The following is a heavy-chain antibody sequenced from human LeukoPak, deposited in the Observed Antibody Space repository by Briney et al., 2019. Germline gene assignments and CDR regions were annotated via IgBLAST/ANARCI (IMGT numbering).Heavy chain of an antibody. V-gene: IGHV1-2*02. Sequence: ASVKVSCKASGYTFTGYYMHWVRQAPGQGLEWMGWINPNSGGTNYAQKFQGRVTITRNTSISTAYMELSSLRSEDTAVYYCARKFTLYYYDSSGAFDIWGQGTMVTVSS. CDR2: INPNSGGT. D-gene: IGHD3-22*01. CDR1: GYTFTGYY. J-gene: IGHJ3*02. CDR3: ARKFTLYYYDSSGAFDI.